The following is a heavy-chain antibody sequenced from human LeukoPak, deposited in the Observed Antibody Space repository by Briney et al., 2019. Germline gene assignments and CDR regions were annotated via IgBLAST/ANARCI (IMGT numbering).Heavy chain of an antibody. V-gene: IGHV3-74*01. CDR3: AKDIQWEPTNYFDY. CDR1: GFTFSSYW. CDR2: INTDGTII. J-gene: IGHJ4*02. D-gene: IGHD1-26*01. Sequence: GGSLRLSCAASGFTFSSYWMHWVRQTPGRGLVWVARINTDGTIIDYADSVQGRFTISRDNAKNSLYLQMNSLRAEDTALYYCAKDIQWEPTNYFDYWGQGTLVTVSS.